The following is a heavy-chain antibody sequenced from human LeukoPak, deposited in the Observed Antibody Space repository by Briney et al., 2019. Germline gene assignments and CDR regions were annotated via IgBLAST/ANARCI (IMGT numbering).Heavy chain of an antibody. J-gene: IGHJ4*02. CDR1: GFTFSSYG. CDR3: AKDMGSSGWLFDY. Sequence: PGGSLRLSCAASGFTFSSYGMHWVRQAPGKGLEWVAVISYDGSKKYYADSAKGRFTISRDNSKNTLYLQMNSLRAEDTAVYYFAKDMGSSGWLFDYWGQGTLVTVSS. D-gene: IGHD6-19*01. V-gene: IGHV3-30*18. CDR2: ISYDGSKK.